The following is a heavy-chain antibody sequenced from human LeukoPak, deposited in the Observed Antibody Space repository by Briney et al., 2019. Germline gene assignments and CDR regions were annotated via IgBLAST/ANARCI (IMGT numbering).Heavy chain of an antibody. CDR1: GYTFTSYA. D-gene: IGHD7-27*01. CDR2: INAGNGNT. Sequence: ASVKVSCKASGYTFTSYAMHWVRQAPGQRLEWMGWINAGNGNTKYSQKFQGRVTITRDTSASTAYMELSSLRSEDTAVYYCAKNTALTGEFESWGQGTLVTVSS. J-gene: IGHJ4*02. CDR3: AKNTALTGEFES. V-gene: IGHV1-3*01.